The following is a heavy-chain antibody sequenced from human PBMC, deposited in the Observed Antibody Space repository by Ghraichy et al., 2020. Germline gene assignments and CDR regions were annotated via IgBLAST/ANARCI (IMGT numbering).Heavy chain of an antibody. D-gene: IGHD4-17*01. CDR2: VSGSGGIT. CDR1: GSNFRTHA. V-gene: IGHV3-23*01. Sequence: GGSLRLSCVVSGSNFRTHAMSWVRQAPGKGLEWVSSVSGSGGITYHAASVKGRFTISRDNSEDTLYLEMNSLRAEDTALDYCAREMGDYIFSAFDSWGQGTLVTVAS. J-gene: IGHJ3*02. CDR3: AREMGDYIFSAFDS.